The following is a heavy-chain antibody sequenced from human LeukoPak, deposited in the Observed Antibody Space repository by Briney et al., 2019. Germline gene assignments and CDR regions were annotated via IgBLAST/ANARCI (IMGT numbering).Heavy chain of an antibody. J-gene: IGHJ4*02. Sequence: SETLSLTCTVSGGSISSGDNYWTWIRQHPGKGLEWIGYLYDSGGPTYNPSLKSRVTISVDTSKSQFSLKLTSLTAADTAVYYCARGRNIGGSDFDFWGQGTLVTVSS. CDR1: GGSISSGDNY. D-gene: IGHD2/OR15-2a*01. CDR3: ARGRNIGGSDFDF. V-gene: IGHV4-61*08. CDR2: LYDSGGP.